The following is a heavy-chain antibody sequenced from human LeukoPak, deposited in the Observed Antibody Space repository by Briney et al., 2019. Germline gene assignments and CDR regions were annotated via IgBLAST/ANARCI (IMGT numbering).Heavy chain of an antibody. CDR3: ARDLGVVPAANLDP. Sequence: GASVTVSCKASGYTFTSYGISWVRQAPGEGVEGMGWINAYNGNTNYAQKLKGRVTITTHTSTSTAYMELRSLRSDATAVYYCARDLGVVPAANLDPWGQGTLVTVSS. CDR2: INAYNGNT. V-gene: IGHV1-18*01. CDR1: GYTFTSYG. D-gene: IGHD2-2*01. J-gene: IGHJ5*02.